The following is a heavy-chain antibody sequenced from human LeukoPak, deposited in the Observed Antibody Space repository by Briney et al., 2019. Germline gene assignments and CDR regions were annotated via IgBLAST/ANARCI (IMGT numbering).Heavy chain of an antibody. CDR2: IYYDGST. CDR1: GGSMRSASYY. J-gene: IGHJ4*02. V-gene: IGHV4-39*01. CDR3: ARIPRDRCGGSPCYPYFDH. Sequence: SETLSLTCIVSGGSMRSASYYWDWIRQPPGKGLEWIGTIYYDGSTSHYTPSLKSRVTMFVDTAKNHFSLNLSSVTAADTAVYYCARIPRDRCGGSPCYPYFDHWGQGTLVTVSS. D-gene: IGHD2-15*01.